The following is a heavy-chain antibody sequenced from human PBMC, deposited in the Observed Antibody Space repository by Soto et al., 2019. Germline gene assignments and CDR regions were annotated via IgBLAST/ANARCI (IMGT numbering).Heavy chain of an antibody. D-gene: IGHD6-13*01. Sequence: QVQLQESGPGLVKPSETLSLTCTVSGGSISSYYWSWIRQPPGKGLEWIGYMYYSGRTNYNPSLKSRVTISVDTPKNQFSLKLSSVTAADAAVYYCARDGYSSYFDYWGQGTLVTVSS. V-gene: IGHV4-59*01. J-gene: IGHJ4*02. CDR2: MYYSGRT. CDR1: GGSISSYY. CDR3: ARDGYSSYFDY.